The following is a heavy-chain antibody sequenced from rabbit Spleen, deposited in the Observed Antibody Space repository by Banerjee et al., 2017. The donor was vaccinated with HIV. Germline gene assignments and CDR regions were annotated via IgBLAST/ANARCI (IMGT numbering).Heavy chain of an antibody. CDR3: ARAGEGGDGYLNL. CDR1: GLDLSSRYW. J-gene: IGHJ4*01. V-gene: IGHV1S45*01. D-gene: IGHD5-1*01. CDR2: IDVAKYGTT. Sequence: QEQLGESGGDLVKPGASLTLTCKASGLDLSSRYWICWVRQAPGKGLEWIACIDVAKYGTTYYTNWAKGRFTISKTSSPTVTLHMTSLTVADTATYFCARAGEGGDGYLNLWGQGTLVTVS.